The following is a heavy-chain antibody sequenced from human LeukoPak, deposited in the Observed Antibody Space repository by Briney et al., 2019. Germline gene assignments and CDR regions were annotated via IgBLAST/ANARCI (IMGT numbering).Heavy chain of an antibody. CDR2: ISCDGTIK. V-gene: IGHV3-74*03. J-gene: IGHJ4*02. Sequence: GGSLRLSCEPSGFPFSSYWMLWVRQAPGKGLVWVSRISCDGTIKTYADFVRGRFTISRDNTKNILYLQMNSLKVDDTATYFCSRSQFDYWGQGVLVTVSS. CDR1: GFPFSSYW. CDR3: SRSQFDY.